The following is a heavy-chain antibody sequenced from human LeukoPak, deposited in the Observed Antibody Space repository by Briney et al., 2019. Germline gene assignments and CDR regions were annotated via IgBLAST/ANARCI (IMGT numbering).Heavy chain of an antibody. J-gene: IGHJ6*02. Sequence: GGSLRLSCAASGFTLSNHWMTWVRQVPGRGPEWVANVNRDGGETYYLDSVKGRFTISKDNAKNSLYLQMNSLRAEDTALYHCARNNGMDVWGQGTTVIVSS. V-gene: IGHV3-7*03. CDR1: GFTLSNHW. CDR2: VNRDGGET. CDR3: ARNNGMDV.